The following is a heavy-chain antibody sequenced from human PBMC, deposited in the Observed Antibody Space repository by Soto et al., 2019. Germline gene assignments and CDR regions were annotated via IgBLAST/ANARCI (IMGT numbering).Heavy chain of an antibody. Sequence: ASVKVSCKASGYTFTSYGISWVRQAPGQGLEWMGAILPVSGTTNYAQKFQGRVTFSADESTTTAYMEVSSLRSEDTAVYYCARDRTGTTLGYFDYWGQGTWVTVSS. V-gene: IGHV1-69*13. CDR3: ARDRTGTTLGYFDY. CDR2: ILPVSGTT. J-gene: IGHJ4*02. CDR1: GYTFTSYG. D-gene: IGHD1-7*01.